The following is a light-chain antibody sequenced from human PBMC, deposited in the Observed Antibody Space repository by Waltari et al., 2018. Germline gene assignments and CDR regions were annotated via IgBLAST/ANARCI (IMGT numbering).Light chain of an antibody. J-gene: IGKJ1*01. CDR1: QSLLHSSGNTF. CDR2: LVS. V-gene: IGKV2-28*01. Sequence: DIVMTPSPLSLSVTPGEPASISCRSSQSLLHSSGNTFLAWYFQKPGQSPQLLIYLVSNRASGVPDRFSGSGSGTDFTLKISRVEAEDVGVYFCMQARQTPWTFGQGTKVEIK. CDR3: MQARQTPWT.